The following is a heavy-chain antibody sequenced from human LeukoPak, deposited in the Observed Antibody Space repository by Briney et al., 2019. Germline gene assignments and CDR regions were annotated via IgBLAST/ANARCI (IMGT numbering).Heavy chain of an antibody. CDR3: ASETVSGWYNY. Sequence: SETLSLTCTVSGGSISSYYWSWIRQPPGKGLEWIGYIYYSGSTNYNPSLKSRVTISVDTSKNQFSLKPSSVAAADTAVYYCASETVSGWYNYWGQGTLVTVSS. J-gene: IGHJ4*02. CDR1: GGSISSYY. D-gene: IGHD6-19*01. V-gene: IGHV4-59*08. CDR2: IYYSGST.